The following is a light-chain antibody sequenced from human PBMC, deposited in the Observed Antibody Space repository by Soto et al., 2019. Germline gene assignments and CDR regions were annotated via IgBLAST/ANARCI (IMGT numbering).Light chain of an antibody. CDR2: GAS. CDR3: QQYNNWPPLT. V-gene: IGKV3-15*01. CDR1: QSVSSN. Sequence: EIVMTQSPATLSVSPGERATLSCRASQSVSSNLAWYQQKPGQAPRLHIYGASTRATGIPARFSGSCSGTEFTLTISSLKYEDFAVYYCQQYNNWPPLTCGQGTKVEIK. J-gene: IGKJ1*01.